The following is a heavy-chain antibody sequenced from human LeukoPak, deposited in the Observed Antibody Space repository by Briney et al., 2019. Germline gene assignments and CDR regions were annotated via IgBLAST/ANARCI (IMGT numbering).Heavy chain of an antibody. Sequence: SETLSLTCDVSGGSIDSTNWWNWVRQPPGKGLEWIGEIHHDGRINYNPSLKSRVTLSVDKSKSRFSLRLNSVTAADTAMYYCARSHDHLWGNYPDYWGQGTLVTVSS. CDR2: IHHDGRI. CDR1: GGSIDSTNW. J-gene: IGHJ4*02. V-gene: IGHV4/OR15-8*01. CDR3: ARSHDHLWGNYPDY. D-gene: IGHD3-16*02.